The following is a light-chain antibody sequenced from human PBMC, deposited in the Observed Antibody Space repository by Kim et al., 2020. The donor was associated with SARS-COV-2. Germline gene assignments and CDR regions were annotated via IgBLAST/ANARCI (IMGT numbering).Light chain of an antibody. CDR3: NSRDSNDNVV. V-gene: IGLV3-19*01. CDR2: DKN. J-gene: IGLJ2*01. Sequence: VALGKTVRITCQGGSIRSYYATCYQQKPGQAPILVIYDKNNRPSGIPGRFAGSSSGNTASLTITGTQAGDEADYYCNSRDSNDNVVFGGGTKLTVL. CDR1: SIRSYY.